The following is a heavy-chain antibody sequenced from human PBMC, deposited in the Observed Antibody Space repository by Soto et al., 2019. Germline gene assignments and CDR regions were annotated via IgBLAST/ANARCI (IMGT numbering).Heavy chain of an antibody. V-gene: IGHV5-51*01. CDR1: GYSFTNYW. D-gene: IGHD6-13*01. J-gene: IGHJ6*02. Sequence: GESLKISCKGSGYSFTNYWIGWVRQKPGKGLEWMGTIFPGDSDTRYSPSFQGQVTISADRSTSTAYLQWSSLKASDTAMYYCAKTAAGGKNYYGMDVWGQGTTVTVSS. CDR3: AKTAAGGKNYYGMDV. CDR2: IFPGDSDT.